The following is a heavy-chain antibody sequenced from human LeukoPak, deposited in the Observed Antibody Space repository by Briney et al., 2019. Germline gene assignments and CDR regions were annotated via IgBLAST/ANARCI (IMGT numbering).Heavy chain of an antibody. CDR2: ISYDGSNK. J-gene: IGHJ4*02. CDR1: GFTFSGYP. V-gene: IGHV3-30-3*01. D-gene: IGHD3-22*01. CDR3: ARDTDDSSGYYYAGGDY. Sequence: GKSLRLSCAASGFTFSGYPIHWVRQAPGKGLEWVAVISYDGSNKYYADSVKGRFTISRDNSKNTLYLQMNSLRAEDTAVYYCARDTDDSSGYYYAGGDYWGQGTLVTVSS.